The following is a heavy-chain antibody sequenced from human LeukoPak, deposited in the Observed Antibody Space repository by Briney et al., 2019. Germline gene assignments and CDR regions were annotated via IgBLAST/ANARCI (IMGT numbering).Heavy chain of an antibody. CDR2: ISGSGGST. D-gene: IGHD3-10*01. CDR1: GFTFSSYA. Sequence: GGSLRLSCAASGFTFSSYAMSWVRQAPGKGLEWVSAISGSGGSTYYADSVKGRFTISRDNSKNTLYLQMNSLRGEDTAVYYCAKRWDGSGSYFFDYWGQGTLVTVSS. J-gene: IGHJ4*02. V-gene: IGHV3-23*01. CDR3: AKRWDGSGSYFFDY.